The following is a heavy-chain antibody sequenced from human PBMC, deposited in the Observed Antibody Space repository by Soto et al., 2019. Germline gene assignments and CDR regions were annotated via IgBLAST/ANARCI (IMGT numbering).Heavy chain of an antibody. CDR3: ARGPRYFGDYYGMDV. J-gene: IGHJ6*02. D-gene: IGHD3-16*01. V-gene: IGHV4-4*02. CDR2: TYHSGST. CDR1: GGSIGDISW. Sequence: VAGGSIGDISWWSMVRKPPGKGLEWIGETYHSGSTNYNPSLKSRVTISVDKSKNQFSLKLSSVTAADTAVYYCARGPRYFGDYYGMDVWCQGTTVT.